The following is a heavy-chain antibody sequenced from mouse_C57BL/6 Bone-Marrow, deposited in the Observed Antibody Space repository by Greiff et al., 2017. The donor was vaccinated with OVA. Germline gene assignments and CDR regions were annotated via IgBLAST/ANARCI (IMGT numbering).Heavy chain of an antibody. CDR3: AFSYGSSYRYFDV. CDR1: GYSFTDYN. Sequence: EVQLQQSGPELVKPGASVKISCKASGYSFTDYNMNWVKQSNGKSLEWIGVINPNYGTTSYNQKFKGKATLTVAQSSSTAYMELNSLTSEDSAVYYCAFSYGSSYRYFDVWGTGTTVTVSS. CDR2: INPNYGTT. D-gene: IGHD1-1*01. V-gene: IGHV1-39*01. J-gene: IGHJ1*03.